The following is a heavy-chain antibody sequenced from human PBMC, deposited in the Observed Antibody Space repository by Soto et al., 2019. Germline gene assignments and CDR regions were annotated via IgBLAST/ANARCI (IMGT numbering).Heavy chain of an antibody. J-gene: IGHJ6*02. CDR1: GYTFSNFG. CDR2: ISGYNGNT. CDR3: ARDKGYGFGWSSSSGMDV. Sequence: QVQLVQSEAEVMTPGASVKVSCKASGYTFSNFGLSWVRQAPGQGLEWMGWISGYNGNTNSAERFQGRVTMTTDTSTSTAYMEVRSLTSDDTAVYYCARDKGYGFGWSSSSGMDVWGQGTTVTVSS. V-gene: IGHV1-18*01. D-gene: IGHD5-18*01.